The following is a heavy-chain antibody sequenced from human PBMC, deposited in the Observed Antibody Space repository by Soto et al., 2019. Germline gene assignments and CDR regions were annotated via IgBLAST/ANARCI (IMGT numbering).Heavy chain of an antibody. D-gene: IGHD6-13*01. CDR1: GGSISSYF. J-gene: IGHJ4*02. Sequence: QVQLQESGPGLLKPSETLSLTCTVSGGSISSYFYIWVRQPPGKGLEWIGSVYYTGTTDYNTSLKSRVTISVDTSKTQFSLNLRSVTAADTAVYYCARALAAVPRALDYWGRGTLVTVSS. CDR2: VYYTGTT. V-gene: IGHV4-59*01. CDR3: ARALAAVPRALDY.